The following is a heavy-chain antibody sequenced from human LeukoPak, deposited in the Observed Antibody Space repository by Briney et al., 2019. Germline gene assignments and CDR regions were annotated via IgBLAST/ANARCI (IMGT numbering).Heavy chain of an antibody. CDR2: ISYDGSNK. J-gene: IGHJ6*03. CDR1: GFTFSSYA. V-gene: IGHV3-30*04. Sequence: HPGRSLRLSCAASGFTFSSYAMHWVRQAPGKGLEWVAVISYDGSNKYYADSVKGRFTISRDNSKNTLYLQMNSLRAEDTAVYYCARPHESSVYYYYYMDVWGKGTTVTVSS. CDR3: ARPHESSVYYYYYMDV.